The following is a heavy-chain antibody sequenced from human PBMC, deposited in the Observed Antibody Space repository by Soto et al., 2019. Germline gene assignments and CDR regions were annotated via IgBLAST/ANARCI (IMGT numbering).Heavy chain of an antibody. V-gene: IGHV3-7*01. J-gene: IGHJ4*02. CDR1: GFTFSSYW. CDR3: ARSITMIVVVKTPVFDY. D-gene: IGHD3-22*01. CDR2: IKQDGSEK. Sequence: PGGSLRLSCAASGFTFSSYWMSWVRQAPGKGLEWVANIKQDGSEKYYVDSVKGRFTISRDNAKNSLYLQMNSLRAEDTAVYYCARSITMIVVVKTPVFDYWGQGTLVTVSS.